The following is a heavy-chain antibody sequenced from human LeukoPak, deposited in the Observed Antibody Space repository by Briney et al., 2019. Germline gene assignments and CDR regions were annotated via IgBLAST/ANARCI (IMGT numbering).Heavy chain of an antibody. CDR2: IYTSGST. D-gene: IGHD2-15*01. V-gene: IGHV4-4*07. Sequence: SETLFLTCTVSGGSISSYYWSWIRQPAGKGLEWIGRIYTSGSTNYNPSLKSRVTMSVDTSKNQFSLKLSSVTAADTAVYYCARVSVVVTAFDIWGQGTMVTVSS. J-gene: IGHJ3*02. CDR3: ARVSVVVTAFDI. CDR1: GGSISSYY.